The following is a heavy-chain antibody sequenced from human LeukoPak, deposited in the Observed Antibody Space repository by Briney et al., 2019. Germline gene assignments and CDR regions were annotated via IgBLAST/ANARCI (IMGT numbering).Heavy chain of an antibody. J-gene: IGHJ4*02. CDR3: AKGYGSGSYFDY. V-gene: IGHV3-30*18. CDR1: GFTFSSYG. Sequence: SGFTFSSYGMHWVRQAPGKGLEWVAVISYDGSNKYYADSVKGRFTISRDNSKNTLYLQMNSLRAEDTAVYYCAKGYGSGSYFDYWGQGTLVTVSS. D-gene: IGHD3-10*01. CDR2: ISYDGSNK.